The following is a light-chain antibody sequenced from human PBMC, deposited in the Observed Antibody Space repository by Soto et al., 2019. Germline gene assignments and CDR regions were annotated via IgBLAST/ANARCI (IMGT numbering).Light chain of an antibody. J-gene: IGKJ1*01. CDR2: AAS. CDR1: QSINSY. Sequence: DIQMTQSPSSLSSSFGDGVTITCRASQSINSYLNWYQQKPGKAPELLIYAASSLQTGVPSRFSGSGSGTDFTLTISSLQPEDFATYYCQQSYGTPRTFGQGTKVDIK. CDR3: QQSYGTPRT. V-gene: IGKV1-39*01.